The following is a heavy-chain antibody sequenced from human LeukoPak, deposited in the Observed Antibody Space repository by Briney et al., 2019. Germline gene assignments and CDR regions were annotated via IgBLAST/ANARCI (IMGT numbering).Heavy chain of an antibody. J-gene: IGHJ3*02. CDR2: IYTSGST. CDR1: GGSISSYY. CDR3: ASLAYCGGDCYSTDAFDI. Sequence: SETLSLTCTVSGGSISSYYWSWIRQPAGKGLEWIGRIYTSGSTNYNPSLKSRVAMSVDTSKNQFSLKLSSVTAADTAVYYCASLAYCGGDCYSTDAFDIWAKGQWSPSLQ. V-gene: IGHV4-4*07. D-gene: IGHD2-21*02.